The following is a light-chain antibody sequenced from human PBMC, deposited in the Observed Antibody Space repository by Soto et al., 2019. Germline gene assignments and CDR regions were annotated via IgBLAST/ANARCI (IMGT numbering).Light chain of an antibody. Sequence: EVVLTQSPGTLSLSPGERVTLSCRASQSVASSYLAWYQQKPGRAPRLLFYSASSRATGIPDRFSGSGSGTDFTLTISRLEPEDFATYYCQQYNSYSYTFGQGTKLEIK. J-gene: IGKJ2*01. V-gene: IGKV3-20*01. CDR2: SAS. CDR3: QQYNSYSYT. CDR1: QSVASSY.